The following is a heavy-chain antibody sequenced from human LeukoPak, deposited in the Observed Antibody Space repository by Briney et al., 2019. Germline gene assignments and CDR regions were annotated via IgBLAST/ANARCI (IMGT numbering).Heavy chain of an antibody. CDR3: ARDSSGYGSFDY. CDR2: FSGSGGST. Sequence: VGSLRLSCAASEFTFSSFPMSGVRQAPAQGLDWVSRFSGSGGSTYYADSVKGRFSISRDNSKNTLYLQMNRLRAEDTAVYYCARDSSGYGSFDYWGRGTLVTVSS. D-gene: IGHD3-22*01. CDR1: EFTFSSFP. J-gene: IGHJ4*02. V-gene: IGHV3-23*01.